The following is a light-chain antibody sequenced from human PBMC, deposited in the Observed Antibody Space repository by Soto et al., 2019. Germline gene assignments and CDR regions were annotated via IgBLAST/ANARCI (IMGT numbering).Light chain of an antibody. CDR2: DAS. Sequence: EILLAQSPATLSLSPGERATLSCKASQDVSIFLAWYQQKPGQAPRLLIHDASNRATGVPARFSGSGSWRDYTLTITSLEPEDFATYYCQQLNSYPPLTFGGGTKVEIK. V-gene: IGKV3-11*02. CDR3: QQLNSYPPLT. J-gene: IGKJ4*01. CDR1: QDVSIF.